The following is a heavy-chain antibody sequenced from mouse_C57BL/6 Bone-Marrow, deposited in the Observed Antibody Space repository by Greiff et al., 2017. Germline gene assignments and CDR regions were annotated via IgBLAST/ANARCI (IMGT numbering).Heavy chain of an antibody. CDR3: ASRGYDYDGGLDY. V-gene: IGHV2-6*01. D-gene: IGHD2-4*01. Sequence: QVQLQESGPGLVAPSQSLSITCTVSGFSLTSYGVDWVRQSPGKGLEWLGVIWGVGSTNYNSALNSRLSISKDNSKSQVFLKMNSLQTDDTAMYYCASRGYDYDGGLDYWGKGTSVTVSS. CDR2: IWGVGST. CDR1: GFSLTSYG. J-gene: IGHJ4*01.